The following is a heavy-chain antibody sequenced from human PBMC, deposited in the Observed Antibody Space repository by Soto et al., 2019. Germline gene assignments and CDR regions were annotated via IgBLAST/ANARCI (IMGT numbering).Heavy chain of an antibody. CDR2: IIPIFGTA. D-gene: IGHD2-2*02. CDR1: GGTFSSYA. CDR3: ARGACSSTSCYTLDYYYYGMDV. Sequence: SVKVSCKASGGTFSSYAISWVRQAPGQGLEWMGGIIPIFGTANYAQKFQGRVTITADESTSTAYMELSSLRSEDTAVYYCARGACSSTSCYTLDYYYYGMDVWGQGTTVTVSS. J-gene: IGHJ6*02. V-gene: IGHV1-69*13.